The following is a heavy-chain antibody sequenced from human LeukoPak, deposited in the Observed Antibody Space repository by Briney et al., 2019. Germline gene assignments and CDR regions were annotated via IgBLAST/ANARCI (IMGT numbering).Heavy chain of an antibody. J-gene: IGHJ5*02. V-gene: IGHV4-39*07. CDR3: AYDFWSPRGWFDP. Sequence: SETLSLTCTVSGGSISSSSYYWGWIRQPPGKGLEWIGEINHSGSTNYNPSLKSRVTISADTSKNQFSLKLSSVTAADTAVYYCAYDFWSPRGWFDPWGQGTLVTVSS. CDR2: INHSGST. D-gene: IGHD3-3*01. CDR1: GGSISSSSYY.